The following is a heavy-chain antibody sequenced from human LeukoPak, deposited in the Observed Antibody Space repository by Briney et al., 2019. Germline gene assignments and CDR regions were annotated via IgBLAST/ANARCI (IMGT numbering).Heavy chain of an antibody. Sequence: PGRSLRLSRAASGFTFSSYGVHWVRQAPGKGLEWVAVIWYDGSNKYYADSVKGRFTISRDNSKNTLYLQMNSLRAEDTAVYYCAKVGPGIAAAGTHFGAFDIWGQGTMVTVSS. J-gene: IGHJ3*02. CDR2: IWYDGSNK. V-gene: IGHV3-33*06. D-gene: IGHD6-13*01. CDR1: GFTFSSYG. CDR3: AKVGPGIAAAGTHFGAFDI.